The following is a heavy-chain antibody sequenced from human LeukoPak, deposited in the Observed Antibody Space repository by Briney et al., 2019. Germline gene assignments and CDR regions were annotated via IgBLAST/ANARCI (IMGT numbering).Heavy chain of an antibody. J-gene: IGHJ5*02. CDR3: ARAANDYLILNWFDP. V-gene: IGHV3-21*01. CDR2: ISSVSTYI. Sequence: GGSLRLSCAASGFSFSTYSMNWVRQAPGKGLERVSSISSVSTYIYYADSVKGRFTISRDNSKNSLYLQMNSLRAEDTAVYYCARAANDYLILNWFDPWGQGTLVTVSS. CDR1: GFSFSTYS. D-gene: IGHD4-11*01.